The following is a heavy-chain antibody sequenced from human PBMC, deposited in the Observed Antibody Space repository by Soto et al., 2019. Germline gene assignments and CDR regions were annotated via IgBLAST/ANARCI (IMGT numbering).Heavy chain of an antibody. J-gene: IGHJ6*03. CDR2: INHSGST. D-gene: IGHD3-3*01. V-gene: IGHV4-34*01. CDR3: ARMYYDFWSGLEGTMDV. Sequence: PSETLSLTCAVYGGSFSGYYWSWIRQPPGKGLEWIGEINHSGSTNYNPSLKSRVTISVDTSKNQFSLKLSSVTAADTAVYYCARMYYDFWSGLEGTMDVWGKGTTVTVSS. CDR1: GGSFSGYY.